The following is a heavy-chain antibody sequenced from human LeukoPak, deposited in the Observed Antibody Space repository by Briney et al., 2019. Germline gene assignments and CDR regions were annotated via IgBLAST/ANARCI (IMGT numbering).Heavy chain of an antibody. V-gene: IGHV1-69*05. CDR2: IIPIFGTA. Sequence: SVKVSCKASGYTFTSYGISWVRQAPGQGLEWMGGIIPIFGTANYAQKFQGRVTITTDESTSTAYMELSSLRSEDTAVYYCARLNKGSSSWYWGYNWFDPWGQGTLVTVSS. D-gene: IGHD6-13*01. CDR1: GYTFTSYG. CDR3: ARLNKGSSSWYWGYNWFDP. J-gene: IGHJ5*02.